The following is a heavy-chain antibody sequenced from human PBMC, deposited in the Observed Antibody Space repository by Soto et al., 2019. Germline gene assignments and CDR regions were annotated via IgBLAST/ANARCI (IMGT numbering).Heavy chain of an antibody. CDR1: GGTLSSYA. V-gene: IGHV1-69*13. Sequence: SVKVSCKAPGGTLSSYAINWVRQAPGQGLEWMGGIIPIFGSANYAPKFQGRVTISADESTSTAYMEVSSLRSEDTAVYYCAGTSEIHYYHGMDVWGQGTTVTVSS. J-gene: IGHJ6*02. CDR3: AGTSEIHYYHGMDV. CDR2: IIPIFGSA.